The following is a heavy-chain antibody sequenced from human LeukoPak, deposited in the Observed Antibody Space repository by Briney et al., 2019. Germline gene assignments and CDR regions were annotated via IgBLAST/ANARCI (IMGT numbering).Heavy chain of an antibody. V-gene: IGHV4-39*01. J-gene: IGHJ4*02. CDR2: MSNSGGT. D-gene: IGHD6-13*01. CDR3: ARRSQTTAGRGIDY. CDR1: GASISSSSSFF. Sequence: SETLSLTCTVSGASISSSSSFFWAWIRQPPGKGLEWIGTMSNSGGTYYNPSLKSRVTISGDTSKNQFSLKLSSVTAADTAVFYCARRSQTTAGRGIDYWGQGTLVTVSS.